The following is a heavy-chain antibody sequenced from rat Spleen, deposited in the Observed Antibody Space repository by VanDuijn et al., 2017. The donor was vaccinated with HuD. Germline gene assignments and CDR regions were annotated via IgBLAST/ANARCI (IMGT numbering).Heavy chain of an antibody. Sequence: EVQLVESGGGLVQPGRSMKLSCAALGFTFSNYYMAWVRQAPTKGLEWVASISTGGGNTSYRDSVKGRFTISRDNAKSTLYLEMDSLRSEDTATYYCARLEYYGLPSVMDAWGQGVSVTASS. CDR1: GFTFSNYY. CDR3: ARLEYYGLPSVMDA. D-gene: IGHD1-6*01. J-gene: IGHJ4*01. V-gene: IGHV5-25*01. CDR2: ISTGGGNT.